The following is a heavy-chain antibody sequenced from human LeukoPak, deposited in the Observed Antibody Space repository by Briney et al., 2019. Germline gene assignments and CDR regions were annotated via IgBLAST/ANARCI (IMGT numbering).Heavy chain of an antibody. D-gene: IGHD6-13*01. J-gene: IGHJ5*02. Sequence: GASVKVSCKASGGTFSSYAISWVRQAPGQGLEWMGGIIPIFGTANYAQKCQGRVTITTDESTSTAYMERSSLRSEDTAVYYCARGHFIGIAAAGSFDPWGQGTLVTVSS. CDR3: ARGHFIGIAAAGSFDP. V-gene: IGHV1-69*05. CDR1: GGTFSSYA. CDR2: IIPIFGTA.